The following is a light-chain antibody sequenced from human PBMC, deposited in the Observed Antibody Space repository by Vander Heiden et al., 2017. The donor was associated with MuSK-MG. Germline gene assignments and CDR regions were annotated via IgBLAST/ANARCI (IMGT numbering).Light chain of an antibody. V-gene: IGLV1-51*01. J-gene: IGLJ1*01. CDR3: GAWDSSLNIFV. Sequence: QSVLTQPPSVSAAPGQQVTISCSGTTSNIGSNAVSWYQHIPGEAPKILISDNDERSPETRDRFSASKSGTSATLVITRLQTRDEADFYCGAWDSSLNIFVFGTGTKITVL. CDR1: TSNIGSNA. CDR2: DND.